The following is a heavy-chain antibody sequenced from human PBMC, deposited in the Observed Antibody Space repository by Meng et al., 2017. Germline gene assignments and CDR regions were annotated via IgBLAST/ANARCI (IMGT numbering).Heavy chain of an antibody. CDR3: ARDPYSGSYYERVRAFDI. Sequence: ASVKVSCKASGYTFTSYGISWVRQAPGQGLEWMGWISAYNGNTNYVQKLQGRVTMTTDTSTSTAYMELRSLRSDDTAVYYCARDPYSGSYYERVRAFDIWGQGTMVTVSS. CDR1: GYTFTSYG. J-gene: IGHJ3*02. V-gene: IGHV1-18*01. D-gene: IGHD1-26*01. CDR2: ISAYNGNT.